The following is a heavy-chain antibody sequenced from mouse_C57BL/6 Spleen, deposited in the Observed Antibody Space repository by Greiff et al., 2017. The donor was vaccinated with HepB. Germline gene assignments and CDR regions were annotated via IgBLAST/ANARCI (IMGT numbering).Heavy chain of an antibody. CDR3: ARGEVYYGPYYFDY. Sequence: QVQLQQSGPELVKPGASVKISCKASGYSFTSYYIHWVKQRPGQGLEWIGWIYPGSGNTKYNEKFKGKATLTADTSSSTAYMQLSSLTSEDSAVYYCARGEVYYGPYYFDYWGQGTTLTVSS. CDR1: GYSFTSYY. CDR2: IYPGSGNT. V-gene: IGHV1-66*01. J-gene: IGHJ2*01. D-gene: IGHD1-1*01.